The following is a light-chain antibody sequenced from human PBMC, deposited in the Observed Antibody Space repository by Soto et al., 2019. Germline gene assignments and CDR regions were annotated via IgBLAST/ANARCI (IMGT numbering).Light chain of an antibody. CDR1: QSISSW. CDR2: KAS. V-gene: IGKV1-5*03. J-gene: IGKJ2*01. CDR3: QQYNSYSTNT. Sequence: DIQMTQSPSTLSASVGDRVTITCRASQSISSWLAWYQQKPGKAPKLLIYKASSLESGVPSRFSGSGSGTEFTLTTSSLQPDDFATYYCQQYNSYSTNTFGQGTKLEIK.